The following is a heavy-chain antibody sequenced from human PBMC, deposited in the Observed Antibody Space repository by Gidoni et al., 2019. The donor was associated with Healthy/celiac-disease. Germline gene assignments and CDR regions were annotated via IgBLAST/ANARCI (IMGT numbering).Heavy chain of an antibody. V-gene: IGHV3-30*18. J-gene: IGHJ4*02. Sequence: QVQLVESGGGVVQPGWSLRLSCAASGFTFSSYGMHWVRQAPGKGLEWVAVISYDGSNKYYADSVKGRFTISRDNSKNTLYLQMNSLRAEDTAVYYCAKATIDTISVWYFDYWGQGTLVTVSS. CDR1: GFTFSSYG. CDR3: AKATIDTISVWYFDY. D-gene: IGHD3-9*01. CDR2: ISYDGSNK.